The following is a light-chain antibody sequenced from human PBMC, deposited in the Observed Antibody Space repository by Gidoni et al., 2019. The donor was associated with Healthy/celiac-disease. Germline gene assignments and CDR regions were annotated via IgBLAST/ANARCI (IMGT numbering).Light chain of an antibody. V-gene: IGKV1-39*01. CDR1: QSISSY. CDR2: AAS. J-gene: IGKJ1*01. CDR3: QQSYSTPPWT. Sequence: DIQMTQSPSSLSASVGDRVTITCRASQSISSYLNWYQQKPGKDPKLLIYAASSLQSGVPSRFSGSGSGKDFTLTISSLQPEDFATYYCQQSYSTPPWTFGQXTKVEIK.